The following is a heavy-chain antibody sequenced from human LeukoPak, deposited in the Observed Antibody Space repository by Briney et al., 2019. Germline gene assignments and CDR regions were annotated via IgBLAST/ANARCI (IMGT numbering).Heavy chain of an antibody. V-gene: IGHV1-2*02. CDR1: GYSFTSYW. Sequence: GESLKISCKGSGYSFTSYWIGWVRQMPGKGLEWMGWINPNSGGTNYAQKFQGRVTMTRDTSISTAYMEVSSLRSDDTAVYYCARLTSYLAYFFDYWGQGTLVTVSS. CDR2: INPNSGGT. J-gene: IGHJ4*02. CDR3: ARLTSYLAYFFDY.